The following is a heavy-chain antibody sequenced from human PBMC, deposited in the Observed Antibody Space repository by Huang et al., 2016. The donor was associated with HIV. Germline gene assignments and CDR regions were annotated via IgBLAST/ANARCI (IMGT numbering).Heavy chain of an antibody. J-gene: IGHJ4*02. CDR3: ATGFDVFFDF. CDR1: EYTLTELS. CDR2: FDPEIGET. V-gene: IGHV1-24*01. Sequence: QVQLVQSRAEVKKPGASVKVSCKRSEYTLTELSIHWVRQPPGKGLEWMGGFDPEIGETIDAQKFQGRVTMTEDTSTETAFMELSGLRPEDTAVYYCATGFDVFFDFWGQGTLVTVSS. D-gene: IGHD3-9*01.